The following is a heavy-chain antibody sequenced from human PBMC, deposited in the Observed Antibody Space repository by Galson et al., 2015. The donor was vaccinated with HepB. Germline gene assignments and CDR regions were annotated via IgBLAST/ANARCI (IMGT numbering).Heavy chain of an antibody. V-gene: IGHV4-39*01. CDR3: ARLGGAEYSYGSFDY. D-gene: IGHD5-18*01. CDR1: GGSISSSGYS. J-gene: IGHJ4*02. CDR2: IYYSGST. Sequence: ETLSLTCTVSGGSISSSGYSWGRVRQPPGKGLEWIGSIYYSGSTYYNPSLKSRLTISVDTSKNQFSLKLSPVTAADTAVYYCARLGGAEYSYGSFDYWGQGTPVAVSS.